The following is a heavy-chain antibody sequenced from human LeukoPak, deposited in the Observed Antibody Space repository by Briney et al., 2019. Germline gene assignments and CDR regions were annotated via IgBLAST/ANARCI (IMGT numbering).Heavy chain of an antibody. J-gene: IGHJ4*02. CDR1: GGSISSNSYY. Sequence: PSETLPLTCTVSGGSISSNSYYWGWIRQPPGKGLEWIGSIYYSGSTYYNPSLKSRVTISVDTSKNQFSLKLSSVTAADTAVYYCASGYNGLDFWGQGTLVTVSS. CDR3: ASGYNGLDF. D-gene: IGHD5-12*01. V-gene: IGHV4-39*01. CDR2: IYYSGST.